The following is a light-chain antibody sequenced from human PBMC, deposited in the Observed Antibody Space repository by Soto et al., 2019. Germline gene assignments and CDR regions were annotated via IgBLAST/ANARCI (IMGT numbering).Light chain of an antibody. Sequence: QSALTQPPSVSGSPGQSVTISCTGTRRDVVSYNRVSWYQQPPGTAPKLMIYEVSNRPSGVPDRFSGSKSGNTASLTISGLQAEDEVDYYCSSYTSSSTPLYVFGTGTKVTVL. J-gene: IGLJ1*01. CDR1: RRDVVSYNR. CDR3: SSYTSSSTPLYV. V-gene: IGLV2-18*02. CDR2: EVS.